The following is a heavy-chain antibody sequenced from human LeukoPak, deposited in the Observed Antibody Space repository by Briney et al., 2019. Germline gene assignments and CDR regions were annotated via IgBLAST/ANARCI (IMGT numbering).Heavy chain of an antibody. Sequence: GGFLRLSCAASGFSFSDYYMNWIRQAPGKGLEWVSYSSSSGSSTYYADSVKGRFTISRDYAKNALFLQMNSLRAEDTAVYYCTAAPNTTPGSLGHWGQGTLVTVSS. CDR2: SSSSGSST. V-gene: IGHV3-11*01. CDR1: GFSFSDYY. D-gene: IGHD6-25*01. CDR3: TAAPNTTPGSLGH. J-gene: IGHJ4*02.